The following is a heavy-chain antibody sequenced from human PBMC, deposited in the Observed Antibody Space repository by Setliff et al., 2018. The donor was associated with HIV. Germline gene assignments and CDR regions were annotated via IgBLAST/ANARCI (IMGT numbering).Heavy chain of an antibody. D-gene: IGHD3-10*01. CDR3: VRTGLGLREVLSPGV. CDR2: IKEDGSEN. J-gene: IGHJ6*04. Sequence: PGGSLRLSCRASGFTFSNYCMSWVRQAPGKGLEWVATIKEDGSENYYVDSVKGRFTISRDNAKNTLSLQMNTLRAEDTAVYYCVRTGLGLREVLSPGVWGTGTTVTVSS. V-gene: IGHV3-7*03. CDR1: GFTFSNYC.